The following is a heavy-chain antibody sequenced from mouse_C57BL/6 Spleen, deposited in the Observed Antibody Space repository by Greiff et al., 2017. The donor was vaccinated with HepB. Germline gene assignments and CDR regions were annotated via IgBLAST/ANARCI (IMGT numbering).Heavy chain of an antibody. CDR3: ARDEGGLRLHRASFDY. J-gene: IGHJ2*01. Sequence: QVQLQQPGAELVKPGASVKLSCKASGYTFTSYWMQWVKQRPGQGLEWIGEIDPSDSYTNYNQKFKGKATLTVDTSSSTAYMQLSSLTSEDSAVYYCARDEGGLRLHRASFDYWGQGTTLTVSS. CDR2: IDPSDSYT. V-gene: IGHV1-50*01. CDR1: GYTFTSYW. D-gene: IGHD3-2*02.